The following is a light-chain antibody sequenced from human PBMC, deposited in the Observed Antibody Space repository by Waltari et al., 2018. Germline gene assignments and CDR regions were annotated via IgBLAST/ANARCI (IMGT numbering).Light chain of an antibody. V-gene: IGKV3-20*01. CDR2: GAS. CDR3: QNHERLPAT. CDR1: QSIGRY. Sequence: EDVLTQSPGTLSLSPGETATLSCRASQSIGRYLVWYQQKSGQAPRLLVYGASTRATGIPDRFSGSVSGTDFSLTISRLEAEDFAVYYCQNHERLPATFGQGTKVEIK. J-gene: IGKJ1*01.